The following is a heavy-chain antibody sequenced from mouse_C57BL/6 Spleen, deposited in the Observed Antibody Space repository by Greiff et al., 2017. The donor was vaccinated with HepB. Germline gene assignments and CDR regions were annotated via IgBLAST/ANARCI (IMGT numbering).Heavy chain of an antibody. D-gene: IGHD2-2*01. CDR2: IYPGDGDT. J-gene: IGHJ2*01. CDR1: GYAFSSSW. V-gene: IGHV1-82*01. Sequence: QVQLKQSGPELVKPGASVKISCKASGYAFSSSWMNWVKQRPGKGLEWIGRIYPGDGDTNYNGKFKGKATLTADKSSSTAYMQLSSLTSEDSAVYFCARGLRRYFDYWGQGTTLTVSS. CDR3: ARGLRRYFDY.